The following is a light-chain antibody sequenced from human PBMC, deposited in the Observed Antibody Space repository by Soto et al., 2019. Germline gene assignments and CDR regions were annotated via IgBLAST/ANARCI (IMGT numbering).Light chain of an antibody. CDR3: SSYAGSNNLGV. CDR2: EVN. CDR1: SSDVGGYKY. Sequence: QSALTQPPSASGSPGRSVTISCTGTSSDVGGYKYVSWYQQHPGKAPKLMIFEVNKRPSGVPDRFSGSKSGNTASLTVSGLQAEDEADYYCSSYAGSNNLGVFGTGTKLTVL. J-gene: IGLJ1*01. V-gene: IGLV2-8*01.